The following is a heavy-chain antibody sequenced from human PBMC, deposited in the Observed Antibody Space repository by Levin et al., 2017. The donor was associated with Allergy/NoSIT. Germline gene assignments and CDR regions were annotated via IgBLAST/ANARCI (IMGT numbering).Heavy chain of an antibody. V-gene: IGHV3-23*01. CDR1: GFTFSSYA. Sequence: GESLKISCAASGFTFSSYAMSWVRQAPGKGLEWVSAISGGAGSTYYADSVKGRFTISRDNSKNTLWLQMNSLRAEDTAIYYCSTSSRDAYNFGYWGQGTLVTVSS. J-gene: IGHJ4*02. CDR2: ISGGAGST. D-gene: IGHD5-24*01. CDR3: STSSRDAYNFGY.